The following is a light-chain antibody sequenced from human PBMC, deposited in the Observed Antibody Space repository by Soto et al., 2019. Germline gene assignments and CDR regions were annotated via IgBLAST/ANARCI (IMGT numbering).Light chain of an antibody. CDR2: GAS. J-gene: IGKJ1*01. CDR3: QQYNNRPRP. CDR1: QSVSSN. Sequence: EIVMTQSPATLSVSPGEGATLSCRASQSVSSNLAWYQQKPGQAPRLLIYGASTRTTGIPARFSGTGFGTEFTLTISSLQSGDSAVYYCQQYNNRPRPFGQGTKVDIK. V-gene: IGKV3-15*01.